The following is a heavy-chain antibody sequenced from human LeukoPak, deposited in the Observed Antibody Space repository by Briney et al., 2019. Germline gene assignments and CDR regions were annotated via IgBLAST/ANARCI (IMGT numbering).Heavy chain of an antibody. Sequence: SETLSLTCTVSGGSISSGGYYWSWLRQHPGKGLEWIGYIYYSGSTYYNPSLKSRVTISVDTSKNQFSLKLSSVTAADTAVYYCARAAGYSYGQGFDYWGQGTLVTVSS. CDR2: IYYSGST. D-gene: IGHD5-18*01. V-gene: IGHV4-31*03. J-gene: IGHJ4*02. CDR1: GGSISSGGYY. CDR3: ARAAGYSYGQGFDY.